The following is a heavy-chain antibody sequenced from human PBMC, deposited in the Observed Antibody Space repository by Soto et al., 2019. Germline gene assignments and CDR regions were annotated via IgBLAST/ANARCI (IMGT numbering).Heavy chain of an antibody. V-gene: IGHV1-69*13. J-gene: IGHJ6*02. CDR3: ASYYYDSSGYPTPYYYYGMDV. CDR1: GGTFSSYA. CDR2: IIPIFGTA. D-gene: IGHD3-22*01. Sequence: ASVKVSCKASGGTFSSYAISWVRQAPGQGLEWMGGIIPIFGTANYAQKFQGRVTITADESTSTAYMELSSLRSEDTAVYYCASYYYDSSGYPTPYYYYGMDVWGQGTTVTVSS.